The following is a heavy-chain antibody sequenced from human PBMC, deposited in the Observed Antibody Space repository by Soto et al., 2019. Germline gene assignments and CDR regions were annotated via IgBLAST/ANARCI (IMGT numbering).Heavy chain of an antibody. D-gene: IGHD1-26*01. CDR2: IIPIFGTA. CDR1: GGTFSSYA. Sequence: SVKVSCKASGGTFSSYAISWVRQAPGQGLEWMGGIIPIFGTANYAQRFQGRVTITADKSTSTAYMELSSLRSEDTAVYYCARGSGMGAPDGSFDIWGQGTMVTVSS. CDR3: ARGSGMGAPDGSFDI. J-gene: IGHJ3*02. V-gene: IGHV1-69*06.